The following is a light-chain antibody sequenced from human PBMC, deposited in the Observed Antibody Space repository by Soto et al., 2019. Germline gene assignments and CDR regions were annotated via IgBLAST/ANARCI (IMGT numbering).Light chain of an antibody. J-gene: IGKJ4*01. CDR1: QSVSSSY. V-gene: IGKV3D-15*01. CDR3: QQYNSWPLT. CDR2: DIS. Sequence: EIGLTQSPGTLSLSPGERATLSCRASQSVSSSYLAWYQQKPGQPPRLLIYDISTRATGIPTRFSGSGSGTEFTLTISSLQSEDFAVYYCQQYNSWPLTFGGGTKVDIK.